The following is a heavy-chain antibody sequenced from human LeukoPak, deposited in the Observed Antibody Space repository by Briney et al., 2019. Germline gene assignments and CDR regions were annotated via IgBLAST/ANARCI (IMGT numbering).Heavy chain of an antibody. CDR2: IYYTGGT. CDR1: GGSITSSSYY. D-gene: IGHD1-26*01. V-gene: IGHV4-39*01. Sequence: SETLSLTCTVSGGSITSSSYYCGWIRQPPGKGLEWIGSIYYTGGTYYNPSLKSRLSISLGTSKNQFSLKLSSVTAADTAVYYCARGVGAGRAFDIWGQGTMVTVSS. CDR3: ARGVGAGRAFDI. J-gene: IGHJ3*02.